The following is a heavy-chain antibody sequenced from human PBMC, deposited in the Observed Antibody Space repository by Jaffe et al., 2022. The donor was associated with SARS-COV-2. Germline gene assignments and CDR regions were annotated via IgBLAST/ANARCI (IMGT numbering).Heavy chain of an antibody. J-gene: IGHJ3*02. D-gene: IGHD6-19*01. CDR2: IYYSGST. CDR1: GGSISSYY. Sequence: QVQLQESGPGLVKPSETLSLTCTVSGGSISSYYWSWIRQPPGKGLEWIGYIYYSGSTNYNPSLKSRVTISVDTSKNQFSLKLSSVTAADTAVYYCVGSSGWFNDAFDIWGQGTMVTVSS. V-gene: IGHV4-59*08. CDR3: VGSSGWFNDAFDI.